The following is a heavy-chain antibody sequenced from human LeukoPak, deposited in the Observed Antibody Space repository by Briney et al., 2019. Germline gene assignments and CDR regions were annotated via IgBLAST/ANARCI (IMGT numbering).Heavy chain of an antibody. CDR3: AKKFDSSGQTKSFDY. V-gene: IGHV3-30*02. J-gene: IGHJ4*02. Sequence: GGSLRLSCAASGFTFSSYAMHWVRQAPGKGLEWVAFIRYDGSNKYYADSVKGRFTISKDNSENTLYLQMNSLRAEDTAVYYCAKKFDSSGQTKSFDYWGQGTLVTVSS. CDR1: GFTFSSYA. D-gene: IGHD3-22*01. CDR2: IRYDGSNK.